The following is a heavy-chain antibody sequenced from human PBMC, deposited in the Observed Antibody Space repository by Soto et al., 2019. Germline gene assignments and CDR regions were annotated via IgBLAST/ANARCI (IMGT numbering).Heavy chain of an antibody. V-gene: IGHV3-53*01. D-gene: IGHD3-22*01. J-gene: IGHJ1*01. Sequence: PGGSLRLSCAASGFTVSSNYMSWVRQAPGKGLEWVSVIYSGGSTYYADSVKGRFTISRDNSKNTLYLQMNSLRAEDTAVYYCASTKGITMIAFQHWGQGTLVTVSS. CDR3: ASTKGITMIAFQH. CDR1: GFTVSSNY. CDR2: IYSGGST.